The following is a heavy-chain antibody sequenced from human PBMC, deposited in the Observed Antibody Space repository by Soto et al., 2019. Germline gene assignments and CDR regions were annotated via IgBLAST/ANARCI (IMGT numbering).Heavy chain of an antibody. D-gene: IGHD6-13*01. CDR2: ISGSGGST. CDR3: AKGLGQQLVPEYFQH. CDR1: GFTFSSYA. Sequence: EVPLLESGGGLVQPGGSLRLSCAASGFTFSSYAMSWVRQAPGKGLEWVSAISGSGGSTYYADSVKGRFTISRDNSKNTLYLQMNSLRAEDTAVYYCAKGLGQQLVPEYFQHWGQGTLVTVSS. J-gene: IGHJ1*01. V-gene: IGHV3-23*01.